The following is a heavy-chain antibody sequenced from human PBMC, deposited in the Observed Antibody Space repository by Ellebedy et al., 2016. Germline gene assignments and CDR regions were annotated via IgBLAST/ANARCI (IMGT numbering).Heavy chain of an antibody. V-gene: IGHV6-1*01. CDR3: ARDHQRGSYLGY. J-gene: IGHJ4*02. Sequence: SQTLSLTCAISGDSVSRDSTSWSWIRQSPSRGLEWLGRTYYRSKWYNDYAVPVKSRLTIKPDTSKNQFSLQLNSVTPEDTAVYYCARDHQRGSYLGYWGQGILVTVSS. D-gene: IGHD1-26*01. CDR1: GDSVSRDSTS. CDR2: TYYRSKWYN.